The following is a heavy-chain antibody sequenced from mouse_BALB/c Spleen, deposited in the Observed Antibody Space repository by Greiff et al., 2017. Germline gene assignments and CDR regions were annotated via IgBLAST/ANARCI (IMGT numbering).Heavy chain of an antibody. CDR3: TREFYGYNYAMDY. J-gene: IGHJ4*01. CDR1: GYSFTSYW. D-gene: IGHD2-2*01. CDR2: IYPGNSDT. V-gene: IGHV1-5*01. Sequence: EVQLQQSGTVLARPGASVKMSCKASGYSFTSYWMHWVKQRPGQGLEWIGAIYPGNSDTSYNQKFKGKAKLTAVTSASTAYMELSSLTNEDSAVYYCTREFYGYNYAMDYWGQGTSVTVSA.